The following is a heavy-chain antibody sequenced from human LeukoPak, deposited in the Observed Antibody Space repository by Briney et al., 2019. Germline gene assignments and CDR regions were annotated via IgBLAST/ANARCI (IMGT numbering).Heavy chain of an antibody. CDR1: GGSISSSSYY. D-gene: IGHD2-2*01. CDR2: IYYSGST. CDR3: ARHGTYCSSTSCYSDAFDI. V-gene: IGHV4-39*01. J-gene: IGHJ3*02. Sequence: SETLSLTCTVSGGSISSSSYYWGWIRQPPGKGREGRVNIYYSGSTYYNPSLKSRVTISVDTSKNQFSLKLSSVTAADTAVYYCARHGTYCSSTSCYSDAFDIWGQGTMVTVSS.